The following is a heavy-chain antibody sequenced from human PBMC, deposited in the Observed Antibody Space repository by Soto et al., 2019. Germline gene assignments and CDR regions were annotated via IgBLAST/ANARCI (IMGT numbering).Heavy chain of an antibody. V-gene: IGHV1-18*01. Sequence: GASVKVSCKASGYTFTSYGISWVRQAPGQGLEWMGWISGYNGNTNFAQKFQGRVTMTTDTSTSTAYMEMRSLRSDDTAVYYCATRSPAFDYWGQGTLVTVSS. J-gene: IGHJ4*02. CDR2: ISGYNGNT. CDR3: ATRSPAFDY. CDR1: GYTFTSYG.